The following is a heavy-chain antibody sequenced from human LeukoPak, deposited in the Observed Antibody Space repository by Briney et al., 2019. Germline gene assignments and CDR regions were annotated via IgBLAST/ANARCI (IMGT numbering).Heavy chain of an antibody. J-gene: IGHJ4*02. CDR3: ARGSSNDYGDSPVDY. CDR1: GYTFTSYD. CDR2: MNPNSGNT. V-gene: IGHV1-8*01. Sequence: ASVKVSSKASGYTFTSYDINWVRQAPGQGLEWVGWMNPNSGNTGYAQKFQGRVTMTRNTSISTAYMELSSLRSEDTAVYYCARGSSNDYGDSPVDYWGQGTLVTVSS. D-gene: IGHD4-17*01.